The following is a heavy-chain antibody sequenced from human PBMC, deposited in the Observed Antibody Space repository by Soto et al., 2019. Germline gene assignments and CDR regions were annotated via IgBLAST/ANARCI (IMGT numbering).Heavy chain of an antibody. V-gene: IGHV4-59*12. CDR1: SGSISTYY. Sequence: SETLSLTCTVSSGSISTYYWSWIRQPPGKGLEWIGDIYHSGSTNYNPSLKSRVTISVDTSKNQFSLKLSSVTAADTAVYYCARGVSMVYALGYMDVWGKGTTVPVSS. CDR3: ARGVSMVYALGYMDV. D-gene: IGHD2-8*01. CDR2: IYHSGST. J-gene: IGHJ6*03.